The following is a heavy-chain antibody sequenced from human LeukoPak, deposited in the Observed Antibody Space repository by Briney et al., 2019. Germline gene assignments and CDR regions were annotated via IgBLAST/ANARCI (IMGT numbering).Heavy chain of an antibody. CDR2: IYHSGST. CDR1: GYSISSGYY. CDR3: ARMEGSGSYLY. D-gene: IGHD3-10*01. V-gene: IGHV4-38-2*02. Sequence: SETLSLTCTVSGYSISSGYYWGWIRQPPGKGLEWIGSIYHSGSTYYNPSLKSRVTISVDTSKNQFSLKLSSVTAADTAVYYCARMEGSGSYLYWGQGTLVTVSS. J-gene: IGHJ4*02.